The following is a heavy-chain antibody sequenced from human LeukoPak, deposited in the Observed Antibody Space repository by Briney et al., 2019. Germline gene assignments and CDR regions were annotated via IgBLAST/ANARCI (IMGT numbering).Heavy chain of an antibody. Sequence: PSETLSLTCTVSGGSISSGGYYWSWLRQHPGKGLEWIGYIYYSGSTYYNPSLKSRVTISVDTSKNQFSLKLSSVTAADTAVYYCARERNGEAFDYWGQGTLVTVSS. J-gene: IGHJ4*02. CDR1: GGSISSGGYY. CDR3: ARERNGEAFDY. D-gene: IGHD1-1*01. CDR2: IYYSGST. V-gene: IGHV4-31*03.